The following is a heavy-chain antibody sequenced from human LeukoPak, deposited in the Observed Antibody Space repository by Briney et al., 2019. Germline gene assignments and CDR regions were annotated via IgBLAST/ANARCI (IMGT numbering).Heavy chain of an antibody. CDR2: IYYSGST. J-gene: IGHJ5*02. D-gene: IGHD3-3*01. CDR3: ARRGSHTIFGVVSSNWFDP. Sequence: SETLSLTCTVSGGSISSYYWIWIRQPPGKGLEWIGSIYYSGSTNYNPSLKSRVTISVDTSKNQFSLKLSSVTAADTAVYYCARRGSHTIFGVVSSNWFDPWGQGTLVTVSS. CDR1: GGSISSYY. V-gene: IGHV4-59*12.